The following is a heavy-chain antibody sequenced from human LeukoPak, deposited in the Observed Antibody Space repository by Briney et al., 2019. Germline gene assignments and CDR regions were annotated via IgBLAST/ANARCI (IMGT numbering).Heavy chain of an antibody. CDR2: ISSSSGTI. CDR3: ARRGWGGSGFDY. J-gene: IGHJ4*02. CDR1: GFTFSGYS. Sequence: GGSLRLSCAASGFTFSGYSMNWVRQTPGKGPEWLSYISSSSGTIYSADSVKGRLTISRDNAKNSLYLQMNSLRAEDTAVYCCARRGWGGSGFDYWGQGTLVTVSS. D-gene: IGHD3-16*01. V-gene: IGHV3-48*01.